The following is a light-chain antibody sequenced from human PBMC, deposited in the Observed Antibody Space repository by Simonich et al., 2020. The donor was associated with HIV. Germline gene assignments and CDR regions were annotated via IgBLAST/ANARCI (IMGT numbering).Light chain of an antibody. V-gene: IGLV1-40*01. CDR1: SSNIGAGYD. CDR3: QSYDSRLSGWV. CDR2: GTT. J-gene: IGLJ3*02. Sequence: QSVLTQPPSVSGAPGQRVTISCTGRSSNIGAGYDVHWYQQLPGTAPKLLIYGTTNPPSGVPDRCSGSKSGTSASLAITGLQAEDEADYYCQSYDSRLSGWVFGGGTKLTVV.